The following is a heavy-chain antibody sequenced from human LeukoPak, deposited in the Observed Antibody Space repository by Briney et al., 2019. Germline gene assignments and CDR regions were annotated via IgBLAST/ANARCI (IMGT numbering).Heavy chain of an antibody. D-gene: IGHD1-26*01. CDR1: GFSFSSYD. CDR2: ISDSGGST. Sequence: GGSLRLSCAASGFSFSSYDMSWVRQAPGKALEWVSTISDSGGSTYYADSVKGRFTISRDNSKNTLYLQMNSLRAEDTAVYYCAKIYSGSYYYMDVWGKGTTVTISS. J-gene: IGHJ6*03. V-gene: IGHV3-23*01. CDR3: AKIYSGSYYYMDV.